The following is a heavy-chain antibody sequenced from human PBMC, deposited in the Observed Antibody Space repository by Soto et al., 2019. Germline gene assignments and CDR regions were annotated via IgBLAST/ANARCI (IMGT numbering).Heavy chain of an antibody. CDR3: ARDKYGGYDGHFDY. V-gene: IGHV4-59*01. Sequence: SETLSLTCTVSVGSINSYYWSWIRQPPGKGLEWIGYIYYSGSTNYNPSLKSRVTISVDRSKNQFSLKLTSVTAADTAVYYCARDKYGGYDGHFDYWGQGTLVTVSS. CDR1: VGSINSYY. J-gene: IGHJ4*02. CDR2: IYYSGST. D-gene: IGHD5-12*01.